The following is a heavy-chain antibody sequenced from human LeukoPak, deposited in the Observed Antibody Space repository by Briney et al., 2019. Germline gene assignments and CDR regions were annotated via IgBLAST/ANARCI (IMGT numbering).Heavy chain of an antibody. J-gene: IGHJ4*02. Sequence: SETLSLTCAVSGGSISSGGYSWSWIRQPPGKGLEWIGYIYHSGSTYYNPSLKSRVTISVDRSKNQFSLKLSSVTAADTAVYYCARVVGYGGYVYYFDYWGQGTLVTVSS. CDR2: IYHSGST. D-gene: IGHD4-17*01. CDR1: GGSISSGGYS. V-gene: IGHV4-30-2*01. CDR3: ARVVGYGGYVYYFDY.